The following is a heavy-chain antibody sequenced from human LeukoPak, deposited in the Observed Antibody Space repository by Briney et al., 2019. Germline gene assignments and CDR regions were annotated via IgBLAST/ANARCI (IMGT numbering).Heavy chain of an antibody. V-gene: IGHV3-7*01. D-gene: IGHD6-13*01. CDR1: GFTFSGYA. CDR2: IKQDGSEK. CDR3: ARGGVEAV. J-gene: IGHJ4*02. Sequence: GGSLRLSCAASGFTFSGYAMHWVRQAPGKGLEWVANIKQDGSEKYYVDSVKGRFTISRDNAKNSLYLQMNSLRAEDTAVYYCARGGVEAVWGQGTLVTVSS.